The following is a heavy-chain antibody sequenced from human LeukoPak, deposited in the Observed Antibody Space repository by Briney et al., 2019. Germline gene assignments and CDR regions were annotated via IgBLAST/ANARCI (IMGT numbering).Heavy chain of an antibody. CDR1: GYRFTTYW. CDR3: ARQQVAYYYYYGMDV. CDR2: IYPGDSDT. Sequence: GESLKIPCKGPGYRFTTYWIAGVRKLPGKGLEWMQIIYPGDSDTRCSPSFQGQVTISADKSISTAFLQWSSLKASDTAMYYCARQQVAYYYYYGMDVWGKGTTVTVPS. V-gene: IGHV5-51*01. J-gene: IGHJ6*04. D-gene: IGHD2-15*01.